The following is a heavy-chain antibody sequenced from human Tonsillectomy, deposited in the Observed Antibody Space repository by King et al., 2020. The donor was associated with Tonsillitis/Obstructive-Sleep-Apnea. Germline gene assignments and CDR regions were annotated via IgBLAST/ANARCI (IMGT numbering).Heavy chain of an antibody. V-gene: IGHV1-2*06. Sequence: QLVQSGAEVKKPGASVMGSCKASGYTFTDYYMHWVRQAPGQGLEWMGRINPNTGATAYAEKFQGRVTMTGDTSISTAYMELSRLRSDDTAVYYCAREGVDDFWSGLYYYYYYMDVWGKGTTVTVSS. J-gene: IGHJ6*03. CDR1: GYTFTDYY. CDR3: AREGVDDFWSGLYYYYYYMDV. D-gene: IGHD3-3*01. CDR2: INPNTGAT.